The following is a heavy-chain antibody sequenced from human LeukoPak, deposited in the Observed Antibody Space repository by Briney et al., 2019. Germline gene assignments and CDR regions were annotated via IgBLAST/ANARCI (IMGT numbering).Heavy chain of an antibody. D-gene: IGHD2-2*01. Sequence: ASVKVSCKASGYTFTGYYMHWVRQAPGQGLEWMGWINPNSGGTNYAQKFQGRVTMTRDTSISTAYMEPSRLRSDDTAVYYCARDKGYCSSTSCLVLDYWGQGTLVTVSS. CDR2: INPNSGGT. V-gene: IGHV1-2*02. CDR1: GYTFTGYY. J-gene: IGHJ4*02. CDR3: ARDKGYCSSTSCLVLDY.